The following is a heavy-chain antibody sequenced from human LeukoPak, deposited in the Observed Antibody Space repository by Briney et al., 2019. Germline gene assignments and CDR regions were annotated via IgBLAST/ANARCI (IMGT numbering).Heavy chain of an antibody. CDR1: GFTFSSYG. Sequence: PGGSLRLSCAASGFTFSSYGMHWVRQAPGKGLEWVAFIRYDGSNKYYADSVKGRFTISRDNSKNTLYLQMNSLRAEDTAVYYCAREIYSSGWYYYGMDVWGQGTTVTVSS. CDR3: AREIYSSGWYYYGMDV. CDR2: IRYDGSNK. D-gene: IGHD6-19*01. J-gene: IGHJ6*02. V-gene: IGHV3-30*02.